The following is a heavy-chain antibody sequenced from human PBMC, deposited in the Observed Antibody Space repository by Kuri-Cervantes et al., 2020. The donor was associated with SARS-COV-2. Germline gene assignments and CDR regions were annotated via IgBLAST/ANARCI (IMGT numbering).Heavy chain of an antibody. CDR2: IRYDGSNK. Sequence: GGSLRLSCAASGFTFSSYGMHWVRQAPGKGLEWVAFIRYDGSNKYYADSVKGRFTISRDNSKNTLYLQMNSLRAEDTAVYYCAKAGENYYYYYMDVGGKGTTVTVSS. J-gene: IGHJ6*03. V-gene: IGHV3-30*02. CDR1: GFTFSSYG. CDR3: AKAGENYYYYYMDV. D-gene: IGHD3-16*01.